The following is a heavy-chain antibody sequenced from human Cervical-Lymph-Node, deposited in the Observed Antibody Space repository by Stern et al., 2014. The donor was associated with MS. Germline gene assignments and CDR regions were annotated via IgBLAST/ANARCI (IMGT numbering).Heavy chain of an antibody. V-gene: IGHV3-49*03. CDR2: IRSKAFGGTT. CDR3: ARARIRGLSRVGY. D-gene: IGHD3-10*01. Sequence: VQLVESGGGLVQPGRSLRLSCTTSGFTFGDYAMSWFRPAPRKGLEWVGFIRSKAFGGTTEYAASLKGRFTISRDDSKSIAYLQMSSLKTEDSAIYYCARARIRGLSRVGYWGQGTLVTVSS. J-gene: IGHJ4*02. CDR1: GFTFGDYA.